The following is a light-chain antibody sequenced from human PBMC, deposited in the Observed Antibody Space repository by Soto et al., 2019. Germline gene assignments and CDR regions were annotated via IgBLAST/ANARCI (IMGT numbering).Light chain of an antibody. CDR1: SGHISYA. Sequence: QSVLTQSPSASASLGASVKLTCTLSSGHISYAIAWHQQQPEKGPRYLMKLNSDGSHSKGDGIPDRFSSSSSGAERYLTISSLQSEDEADYYCQTWGTGNVVFGGGTKRTV. J-gene: IGLJ2*01. V-gene: IGLV4-69*01. CDR2: LNSDGSH. CDR3: QTWGTGNVV.